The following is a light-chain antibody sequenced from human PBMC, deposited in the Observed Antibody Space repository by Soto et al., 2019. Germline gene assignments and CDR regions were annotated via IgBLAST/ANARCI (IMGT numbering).Light chain of an antibody. V-gene: IGKV3-15*01. J-gene: IGKJ4*01. CDR2: DTY. Sequence: EIVLTQSPAALSVSPGERATLPCWASQSVGTTLNWYQQKPGQAPRLLIYDTYIRATGIPARFSGSGSGTEFTLTIASLQSEDFTIYYCQYYNNWLATFGGGTKVDIK. CDR1: QSVGTT. CDR3: QYYNNWLAT.